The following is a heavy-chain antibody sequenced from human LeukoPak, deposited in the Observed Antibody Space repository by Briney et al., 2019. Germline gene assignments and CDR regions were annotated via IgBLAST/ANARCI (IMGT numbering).Heavy chain of an antibody. CDR3: VRVGRDSQYGFFDY. CDR2: IKQDGSEK. J-gene: IGHJ4*02. V-gene: IGHV3-7*01. D-gene: IGHD4-11*01. CDR1: GFTFNSYW. Sequence: GGSLRLSCVTSGFTFNSYWMTLVLQAPGKGLEWVANIKQDGSEKYYVDSVKGRFTISRDNAKNSLYLQMDSLRAADTAVYSCVRVGRDSQYGFFDYWGQGTLVTVSS.